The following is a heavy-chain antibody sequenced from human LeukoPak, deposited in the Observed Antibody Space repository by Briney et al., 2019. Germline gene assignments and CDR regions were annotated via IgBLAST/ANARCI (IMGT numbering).Heavy chain of an antibody. D-gene: IGHD1-1*01. CDR1: GFTFSSYS. J-gene: IGHJ4*02. V-gene: IGHV3-23*01. CDR3: AKDIGYNFFYYFDY. CDR2: ISAAGSGA. Sequence: GGSLRLSCAASGFTFSSYSMNWVRHTPGKGLEWVSAISAAGSGAYYADSANGRFTISRDNSKNTLYLQMNSLRAEDTAIYYCAKDIGYNFFYYFDYWGQGTLVTVSS.